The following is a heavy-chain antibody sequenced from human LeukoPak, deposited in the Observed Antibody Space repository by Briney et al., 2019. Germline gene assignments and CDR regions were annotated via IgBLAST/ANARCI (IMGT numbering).Heavy chain of an antibody. CDR3: ARTYYDFWSGYYTEAGWFDP. Sequence: SQTLSLTCAVSGGSISSGGYSWSWIRQPPGKGLEWIGYIYHSGSTYYNPSLKSRVTMSVDRSKNQFSLKLSSVTAADTAVYYCARTYYDFWSGYYTEAGWFDPWGQGTLVAVSS. CDR1: GGSISSGGYS. D-gene: IGHD3-3*01. V-gene: IGHV4-30-2*01. CDR2: IYHSGST. J-gene: IGHJ5*02.